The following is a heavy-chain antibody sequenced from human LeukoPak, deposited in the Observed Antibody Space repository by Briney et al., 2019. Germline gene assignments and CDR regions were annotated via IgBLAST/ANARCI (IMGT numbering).Heavy chain of an antibody. D-gene: IGHD3-22*01. J-gene: IGHJ6*03. CDR2: IYSGGST. CDR3: ARDRKYYDSSGYYRSYYYYMDV. V-gene: IGHV3-66*02. Sequence: GGSLRLSCAASGFTVSSNYMSWVRQAPGKGLEWVSVIYSGGSTYYADSVKGRFTISRDNSKNTLYLQMNSLRAEDTAVYYCARDRKYYDSSGYYRSYYYYMDVWGKGTTVTVSS. CDR1: GFTVSSNY.